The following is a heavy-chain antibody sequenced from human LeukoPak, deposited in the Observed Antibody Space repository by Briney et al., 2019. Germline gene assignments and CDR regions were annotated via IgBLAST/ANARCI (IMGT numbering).Heavy chain of an antibody. CDR1: GGSFSGYY. CDR2: INHSGST. J-gene: IGHJ4*02. Sequence: SETLSLTCAVYGGSFSGYYWSWIRQPPGKGLEWFGEINHSGSTNYNPSLKSRVTISVDTSKNQFSLKLSSVTAADTAVYYCARGEGGSGSYVIDYWGQGTLVTVSS. D-gene: IGHD3-10*01. CDR3: ARGEGGSGSYVIDY. V-gene: IGHV4-34*01.